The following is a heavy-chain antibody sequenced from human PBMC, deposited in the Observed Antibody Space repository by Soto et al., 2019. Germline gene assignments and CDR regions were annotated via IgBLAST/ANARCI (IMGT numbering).Heavy chain of an antibody. CDR2: INPNSGGT. CDR3: ARDLAVAGHDAFDI. J-gene: IGHJ3*02. CDR1: GGTFTGYY. D-gene: IGHD6-19*01. V-gene: IGHV1-2*04. Sequence: GASVKVSCKASGGTFTGYYMHWVRQAPGQGLEWMGWINPNSGGTNYAQKFQGWVTMTRDTSISTAYMELSRLRSDDTAVYYCARDLAVAGHDAFDIWGQGTMVTVSS.